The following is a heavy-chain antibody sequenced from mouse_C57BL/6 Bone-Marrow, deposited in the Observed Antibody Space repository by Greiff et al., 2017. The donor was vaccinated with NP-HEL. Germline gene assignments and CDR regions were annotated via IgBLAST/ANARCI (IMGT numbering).Heavy chain of an antibody. CDR3: AIDYYGGSSYDY. CDR1: GYTFTSYL. CDR2: IDPNSGGT. V-gene: IGHV1-72*01. Sequence: QVHVQQPGAELVKPGASVKLSCKASGYTFTSYLMHWVKQRPGRGLEWIGRIDPNSGGTKYNEKFKGKATLTVDKSSSTAYMQLNSLTSEDSAVYYCAIDYYGGSSYDYWYQGPSLTVTA. J-gene: IGHJ2*03. D-gene: IGHD1-1*01.